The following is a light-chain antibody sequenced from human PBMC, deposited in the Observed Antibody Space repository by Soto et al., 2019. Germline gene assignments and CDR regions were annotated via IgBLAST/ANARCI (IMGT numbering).Light chain of an antibody. CDR2: EGS. CDR3: CSYAGSSTYV. V-gene: IGLV2-23*01. J-gene: IGLJ1*01. CDR1: SSDVGSYNL. Sequence: QSVLTQPASVSGSPGQSITISCTGTSSDVGSYNLVSWYQQHPGKAPKLMLYEGSKRPSGVSNRFSGSKSGSTASLTISGLQAEDESDYYCCSYAGSSTYVFXTGTKVTVL.